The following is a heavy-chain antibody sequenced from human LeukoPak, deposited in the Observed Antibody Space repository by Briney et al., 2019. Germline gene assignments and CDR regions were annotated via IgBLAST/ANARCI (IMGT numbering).Heavy chain of an antibody. CDR2: FGGSGSGSGTST. J-gene: IGHJ4*02. V-gene: IGHV3-23*05. CDR1: GFTFSSYA. Sequence: GGSLRLSCTASGFTFSSYAMSWVRQAPGKGLEWVSGFGGSGSGSGTSTYYADSVRGRFTISRDNSKNTLHLQMNSLRAEDTAVYYCAKGLSMVRGVIPFDYWGQGTVVTVSS. D-gene: IGHD3-10*01. CDR3: AKGLSMVRGVIPFDY.